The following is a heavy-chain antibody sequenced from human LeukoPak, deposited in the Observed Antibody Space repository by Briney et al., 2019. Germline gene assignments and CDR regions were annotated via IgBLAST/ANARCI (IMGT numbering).Heavy chain of an antibody. D-gene: IGHD5-18*01. CDR2: IYYSGST. V-gene: IGHV4-61*05. CDR3: ARDVDTAMGGWFDP. J-gene: IGHJ5*02. CDR1: GGSISSSSDY. Sequence: SETLSLTCTVSGGSISSSSDYWGWIRQAPGKGLEWIGYIYYSGSTNYNPSLKSRVTISVDTSKNQFSLKLSSVTAADTAVYYCARDVDTAMGGWFDPWGQGTLVTVSS.